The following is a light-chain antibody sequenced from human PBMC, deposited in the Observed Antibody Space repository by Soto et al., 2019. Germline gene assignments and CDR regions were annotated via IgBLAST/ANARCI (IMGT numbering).Light chain of an antibody. J-gene: IGLJ1*01. CDR3: AAWDDSLGGRYF. CDR1: SSNIGSNY. V-gene: IGLV1-47*01. Sequence: QSVLTQPPSASGTPGQRVTISCSGSSSNIGSNYVCWYQQLPGTAPKLLIFRYNQRPSGVPDRFSGSKSGTSASLAISGLRSEDEADYSCAAWDDSLGGRYFFGTGTKLTVL. CDR2: RYN.